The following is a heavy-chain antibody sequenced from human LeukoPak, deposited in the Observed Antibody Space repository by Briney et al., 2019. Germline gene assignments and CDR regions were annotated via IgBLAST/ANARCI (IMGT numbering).Heavy chain of an antibody. CDR2: MSFDVNNK. D-gene: IGHD6-19*01. CDR1: GFTFSSYA. V-gene: IGHV3-30*04. Sequence: SGGSLRLSCVTSGFTFSSYAFHWVRQAPGKGLEWVATMSFDVNNKYYADSVRGRFTISRDNSKNTLYLQMNSLGAEDTAVYYCAREPYSSGWYFPYYFDYWGQGTLVTVSS. CDR3: AREPYSSGWYFPYYFDY. J-gene: IGHJ4*02.